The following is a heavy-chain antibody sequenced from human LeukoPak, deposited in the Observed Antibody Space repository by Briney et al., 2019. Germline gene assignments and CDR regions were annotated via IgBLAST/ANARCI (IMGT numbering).Heavy chain of an antibody. CDR2: IYYSGST. CDR3: ASNDPGRYSGYDYPLYYFDY. Sequence: SETLSLTCTVSGGSISSYYWSWIRQPPGKGLEWIGYIYYSGSTNYNPSLKSRVTISVDTSKNQFTLKLSSVTAADTAVYYCASNDPGRYSGYDYPLYYFDYWGQGTLVTVSS. J-gene: IGHJ4*02. V-gene: IGHV4-59*01. D-gene: IGHD5-12*01. CDR1: GGSISSYY.